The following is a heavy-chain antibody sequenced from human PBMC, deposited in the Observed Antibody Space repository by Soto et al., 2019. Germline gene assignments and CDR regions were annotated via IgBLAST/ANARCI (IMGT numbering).Heavy chain of an antibody. J-gene: IGHJ5*02. CDR2: IIPIFGTA. D-gene: IGHD2-21*02. Sequence: SVKVSCKASGRTFSNYAISWVRQAPGQGLEWMGGIIPIFGTANYAQKCQGRVTITADESTSTAYMELSSLRSEDTAVYYCARDYCGGDCYSLWFDPWGQGTLVTVSS. V-gene: IGHV1-69*13. CDR3: ARDYCGGDCYSLWFDP. CDR1: GRTFSNYA.